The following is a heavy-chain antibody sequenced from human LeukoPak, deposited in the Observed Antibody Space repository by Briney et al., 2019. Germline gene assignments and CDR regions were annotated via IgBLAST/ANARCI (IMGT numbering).Heavy chain of an antibody. Sequence: SEILSLTCTVYGGSFSGYYWSWIRQPPGKGLEWIGEINHSGSTNYNPSLKSRVTISVDTSKNQFSLKLSSVTAADTAVYYCARGRVYSGYDFAPQYYYYMDVWGKGTTVTISS. CDR2: INHSGST. CDR3: ARGRVYSGYDFAPQYYYYMDV. J-gene: IGHJ6*03. V-gene: IGHV4-34*01. D-gene: IGHD5-12*01. CDR1: GGSFSGYY.